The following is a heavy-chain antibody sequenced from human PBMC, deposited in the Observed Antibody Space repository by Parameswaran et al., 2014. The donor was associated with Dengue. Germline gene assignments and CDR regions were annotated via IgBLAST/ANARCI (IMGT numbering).Heavy chain of an antibody. V-gene: IGHV4-59*01. CDR2: IYFSGST. CDR1: AISSA. D-gene: IGHD6-19*01. J-gene: IGHJ6*02. Sequence: AISSARWIRQPPGKGLEWIGYIYFSGSTNRNPSLQSRVTMSLHTSKSQFSMKLTSVTAADTGVYFCARGSSKPVAGPYYYGLDVWGQGTTVTVSS. CDR3: ARGSSKPVAGPYYYGLDV.